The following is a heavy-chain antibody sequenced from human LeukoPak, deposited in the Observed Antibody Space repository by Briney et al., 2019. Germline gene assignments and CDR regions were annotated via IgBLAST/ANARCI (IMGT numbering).Heavy chain of an antibody. Sequence: SETLSLTCAVYGGSFSGYYWSWIRQPPGKGLEWIGEINHSGSTNYNPSLKSRVTISVDTSKNQFSLKLSSVTAADTAVYYCARGAYCGGDCYQNWFDPWGQGTLVTVSS. CDR3: ARGAYCGGDCYQNWFDP. CDR1: GGSFSGYY. V-gene: IGHV4-34*01. CDR2: INHSGST. J-gene: IGHJ5*02. D-gene: IGHD2-21*02.